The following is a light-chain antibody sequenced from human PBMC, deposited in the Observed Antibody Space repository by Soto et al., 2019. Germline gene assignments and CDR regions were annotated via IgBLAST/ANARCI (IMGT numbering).Light chain of an antibody. J-gene: IGKJ1*01. V-gene: IGKV3D-15*01. CDR1: QSVSSN. CDR3: QQYNSYS. Sequence: EVVMTQSPATLSVSPGERATLSCRASQSVSSNYLAWYQQKPGQAPRLLIYGISSRATGIPDRFSASGSGTEFTLTVSSLQPDDFATYYCQQYNSYSFGQGTKVDI. CDR2: GIS.